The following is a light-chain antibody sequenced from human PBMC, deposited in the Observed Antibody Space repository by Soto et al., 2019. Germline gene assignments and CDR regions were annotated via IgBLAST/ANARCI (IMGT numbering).Light chain of an antibody. CDR3: QQYGSSPPLT. J-gene: IGKJ4*01. Sequence: EIVLTQSPGTLSLSPGERATLSCRASQTVNSRLAWYQHKPGQAPRLLIYGASSRATGIPDRFSGSGSGTDFTLTISRLEPEDFAVCYCQQYGSSPPLTFGGGTKV. CDR1: QTVNSR. V-gene: IGKV3-20*01. CDR2: GAS.